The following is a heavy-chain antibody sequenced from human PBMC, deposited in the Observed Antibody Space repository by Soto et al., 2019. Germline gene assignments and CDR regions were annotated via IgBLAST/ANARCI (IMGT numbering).Heavy chain of an antibody. CDR1: GGSISSGDYY. D-gene: IGHD6-19*01. CDR2: IYYSGST. Sequence: QVQLQESGPGLVKPSQTLSLTCTVSGGSISSGDYYWSWIRQPPGKGLEWIGYIYYSGSTYYNPSLKSRVTISVDTSKNQFSLKLSSVTAADTAVYYCARYIGGSSGWYVWYFDLWGRGTLVTVSS. CDR3: ARYIGGSSGWYVWYFDL. V-gene: IGHV4-30-4*01. J-gene: IGHJ2*01.